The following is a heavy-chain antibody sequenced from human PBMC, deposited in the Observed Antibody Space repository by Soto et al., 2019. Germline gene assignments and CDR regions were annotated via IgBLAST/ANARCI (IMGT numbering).Heavy chain of an antibody. Sequence: QVQLQESGPGLVKPSQTLSLTCTVSGGSISSGGYYWSWIRQHPGKGLEWIGYIYYSGSTYYNPSRKSRVTLSVNTSKNQFSLKLSSVTAAAPAVYYCARVGGITWFDPWGQGTLVTVSS. D-gene: IGHD3-16*01. V-gene: IGHV4-31*03. CDR3: ARVGGITWFDP. CDR2: IYYSGST. J-gene: IGHJ5*02. CDR1: GGSISSGGYY.